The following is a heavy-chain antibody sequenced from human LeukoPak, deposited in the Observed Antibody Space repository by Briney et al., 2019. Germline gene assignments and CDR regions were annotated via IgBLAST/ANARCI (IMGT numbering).Heavy chain of an antibody. J-gene: IGHJ4*02. CDR3: AKASGYSSSWYIPNFDY. V-gene: IGHV3-23*01. CDR1: GFTFSSYA. Sequence: SGGSLRLSCAASGFTFSSYAMSWVRQAPGKGLEWVSAISGSGGRTYYADSVKGRFTISRDNSKNTLYLQMNSLRAEDTAVYYCAKASGYSSSWYIPNFDYWGQGTLVTVSS. D-gene: IGHD6-13*01. CDR2: ISGSGGRT.